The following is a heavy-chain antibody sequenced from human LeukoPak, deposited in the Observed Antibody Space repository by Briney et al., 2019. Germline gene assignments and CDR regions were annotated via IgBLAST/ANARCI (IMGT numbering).Heavy chain of an antibody. D-gene: IGHD6-19*01. CDR1: GFTFSNYA. CDR3: AKEGSSGPTSHDY. CDR2: ISGSGGYT. J-gene: IGHJ4*02. V-gene: IGHV3-23*01. Sequence: GSLRLSCVVSGFTFSNYAMNWVRQAPGKGLEWVSAISGSGGYTYYADSVKGRFTISRDTSKNTLYLQMNSLRAQDTAIYYCAKEGSSGPTSHDYWGQGTLVTVSS.